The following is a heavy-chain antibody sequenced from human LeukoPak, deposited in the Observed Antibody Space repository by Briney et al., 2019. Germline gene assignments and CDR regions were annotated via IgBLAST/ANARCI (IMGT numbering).Heavy chain of an antibody. V-gene: IGHV3-7*01. CDR3: ARFPESGGSSPVYYYYYMDV. CDR2: IQEDGKKE. CDR1: GFTFTKFW. Sequence: PGESLRLSCEASGFTFTKFWMSWVRQAPGQGLEWVANIQEDGKKENYVDSVRGRFTMSRDNAKNSLYLQMNSLRAEDTAVYYCARFPESGGSSPVYYYYYMDVWGKGTTVTISS. J-gene: IGHJ6*03. D-gene: IGHD2-15*01.